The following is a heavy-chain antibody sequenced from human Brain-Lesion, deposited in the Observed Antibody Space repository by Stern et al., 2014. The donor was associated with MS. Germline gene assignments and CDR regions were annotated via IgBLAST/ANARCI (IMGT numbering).Heavy chain of an antibody. CDR1: GGSISSSNW. D-gene: IGHD6-13*01. J-gene: IGHJ4*02. CDR3: ARFPASRPHVFDS. V-gene: IGHV4-4*02. CDR2: SDHSGST. Sequence: VQLVESGPGLVKPSGTLSLTCAVSGGSISSSNWWSWVRQSPGKGLEWIGESDHSGSTIYNPSLKSRVTVSVDKPKTRSPLTRRSVTAADTAVYFCARFPASRPHVFDSWGQGTLVTVSS.